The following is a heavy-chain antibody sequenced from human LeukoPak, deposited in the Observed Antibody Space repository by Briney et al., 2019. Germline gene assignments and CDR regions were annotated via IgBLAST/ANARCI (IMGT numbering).Heavy chain of an antibody. CDR1: GGSISSSSYY. D-gene: IGHD6-13*01. Sequence: SETLSLTCTVSGGSISSSSYYWGWIRQPPGKGLEWIGSIYYSGSTYYNPSLKSRVTISVDTSKNQFSLKLSSVTAADTAVYYCARDRGIAAAGATYNWFDPWGQGTLVAVSS. CDR2: IYYSGST. J-gene: IGHJ5*02. CDR3: ARDRGIAAAGATYNWFDP. V-gene: IGHV4-39*07.